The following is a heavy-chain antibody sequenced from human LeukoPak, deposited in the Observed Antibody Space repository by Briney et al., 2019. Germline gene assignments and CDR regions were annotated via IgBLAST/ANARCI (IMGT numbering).Heavy chain of an antibody. CDR1: GFTFSSYA. J-gene: IGHJ4*02. Sequence: GGSLRLSCAASGFTFSSYAMHWVRQAPGKGLEYVSPISSNGGSTYYANSVKGRFTISRDNSKNTLYLQMGSLRAEDMAVYYCARDSRPAMATYYFDYWGQGTLVTVSS. CDR2: ISSNGGST. V-gene: IGHV3-64*01. CDR3: ARDSRPAMATYYFDY. D-gene: IGHD5-18*01.